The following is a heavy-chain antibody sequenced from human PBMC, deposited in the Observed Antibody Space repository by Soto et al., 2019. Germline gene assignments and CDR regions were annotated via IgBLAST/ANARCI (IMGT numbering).Heavy chain of an antibody. CDR3: ARRRGSGSGWSALDY. J-gene: IGHJ4*02. D-gene: IGHD6-19*01. V-gene: IGHV3-23*01. Sequence: EVQLLESGGALVQPGGSLRLSCAASVFTFTNYAMNWVRQAPGKGLEGVSAADTADGSAYYADSVKGRFTIPRDNSNNMLFLQMNSLRAEETAVYYCARRRGSGSGWSALDYRGQGTLVTVSS. CDR1: VFTFTNYA. CDR2: ADTADGSA.